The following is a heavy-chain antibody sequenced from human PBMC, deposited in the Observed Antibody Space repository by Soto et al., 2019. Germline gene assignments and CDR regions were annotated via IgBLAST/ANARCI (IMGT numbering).Heavy chain of an antibody. CDR2: IYHSGAT. D-gene: IGHD6-19*01. J-gene: IGHJ4*01. Sequence: QVQLQESGPGLMKPSGTLSLTCAVSGGSISTNWWSWVRQPPGKGLEWIGEIYHSGATNYNPSLKNRGTRSVDKSQNHLSLNLNSVTAADTAVYYCARHIAVSGTRGFDFWGHGTLVTVSS. CDR3: ARHIAVSGTRGFDF. V-gene: IGHV4-4*02. CDR1: GGSISTNW.